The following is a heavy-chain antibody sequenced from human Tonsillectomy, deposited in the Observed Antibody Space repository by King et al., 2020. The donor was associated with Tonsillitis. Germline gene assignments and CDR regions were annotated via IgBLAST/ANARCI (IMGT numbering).Heavy chain of an antibody. CDR3: ARDRGDYYDSATYDPLYFDS. J-gene: IGHJ4*02. Sequence: QLQESGPGLVKPSETLSLTCTVSGVSMRTTYWSWIRRPAGKGLEWIGRVYASGKTYHNPSLKSRVAMSIDTSKNQFSLRLRSVTAADTAVYYCARDRGDYYDSATYDPLYFDSWGQGTLVTVSS. D-gene: IGHD3-22*01. CDR1: GVSMRTTY. CDR2: VYASGKT. V-gene: IGHV4-4*07.